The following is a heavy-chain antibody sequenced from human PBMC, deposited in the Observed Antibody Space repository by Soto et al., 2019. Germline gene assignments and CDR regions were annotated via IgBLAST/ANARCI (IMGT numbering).Heavy chain of an antibody. Sequence: EVQLVESGGGLVKPGESLTLSCSASGFTFTNAWMTWVLQAPGKGLEWVGRIKSKTHGGTTDYATPVKDRFTISREDSRDTVFLQMNSLKIEDTAVYYCTSSPRPGLDYWGQGTLVTVSS. D-gene: IGHD6-6*01. CDR3: TSSPRPGLDY. V-gene: IGHV3-15*01. J-gene: IGHJ4*02. CDR1: GFTFTNAW. CDR2: IKSKTHGGTT.